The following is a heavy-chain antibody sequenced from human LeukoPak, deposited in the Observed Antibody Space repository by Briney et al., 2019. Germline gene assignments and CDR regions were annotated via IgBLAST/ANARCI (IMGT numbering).Heavy chain of an antibody. V-gene: IGHV1-46*01. Sequence: ASVKVSCKASGGTFSSYVISWVRQAPGQGLEWMGIINPSGGSTSYAQKFQGRVTMTRDTSTSTVYMELSSLRSEDTAVYYCARAQNCYDSSGYSFDYWGQGTLVTVSS. CDR3: ARAQNCYDSSGYSFDY. CDR2: INPSGGST. CDR1: GGTFSSYV. J-gene: IGHJ4*02. D-gene: IGHD3-22*01.